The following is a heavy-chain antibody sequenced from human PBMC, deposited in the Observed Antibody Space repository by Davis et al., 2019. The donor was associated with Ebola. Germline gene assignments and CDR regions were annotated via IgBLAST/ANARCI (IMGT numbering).Heavy chain of an antibody. Sequence: SVKVSCKASGFTFTSSAVQWVRQARGQRLEWIGWIVVGSGNTNYAQKFQERVTITRDMSTSTAYMELSSLRSEDTAVYYCARDRAEMATITHLGYWGQGTLVTVSS. D-gene: IGHD5-24*01. CDR3: ARDRAEMATITHLGY. CDR1: GFTFTSSA. V-gene: IGHV1-58*01. CDR2: IVVGSGNT. J-gene: IGHJ4*02.